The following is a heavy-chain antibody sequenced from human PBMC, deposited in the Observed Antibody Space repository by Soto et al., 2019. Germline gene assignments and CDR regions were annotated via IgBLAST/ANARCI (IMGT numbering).Heavy chain of an antibody. J-gene: IGHJ6*02. Sequence: SVKVSCKASGGTFSSYAINWVRQAPGQGLEWMGGIIPIFGAPNYAQNFQGRVTITAYESTSTPFMDLSSLISDVTAIYYRARAKGLCTGGGCYSVHPFYYHMEFCGRLPTGAV. V-gene: IGHV1-69*13. CDR3: ARAKGLCTGGGCYSVHPFYYHMEF. CDR2: IIPIFGAP. CDR1: GGTFSSYA. D-gene: IGHD2-15*01.